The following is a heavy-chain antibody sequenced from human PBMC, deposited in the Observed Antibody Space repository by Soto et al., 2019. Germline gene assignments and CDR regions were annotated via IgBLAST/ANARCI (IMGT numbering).Heavy chain of an antibody. CDR1: GFTFHTYG. Sequence: GGSLRLSCAASGFTFHTYGMHWVRQIPGKGLQWVAIIWYDGSIKYYADSVRGRFTISRDNSKNTLYLQMNSLRDEDTAVYYCARIDCTGDNCNPYYHYGMDVWGQGTTVTVSS. CDR2: IWYDGSIK. J-gene: IGHJ6*02. CDR3: ARIDCTGDNCNPYYHYGMDV. D-gene: IGHD2-8*02. V-gene: IGHV3-33*01.